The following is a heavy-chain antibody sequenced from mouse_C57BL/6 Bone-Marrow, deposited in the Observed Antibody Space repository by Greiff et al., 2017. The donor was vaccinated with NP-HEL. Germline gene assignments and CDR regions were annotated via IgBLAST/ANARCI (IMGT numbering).Heavy chain of an antibody. CDR3: ARKNSL. CDR1: GYTFTSYW. CDR2: IDPSDSYT. V-gene: IGHV1-59*01. Sequence: VQLQQPGAELVRPGTSVKLSCKASGYTFTSYWMHWVKQRPGQGLEWIGVIDPSDSYTNYNQKFKGKATLTVDTSSSTAYMQLSSLTSEDSAVYYCARKNSLWGQGTSVTVSS. J-gene: IGHJ4*01.